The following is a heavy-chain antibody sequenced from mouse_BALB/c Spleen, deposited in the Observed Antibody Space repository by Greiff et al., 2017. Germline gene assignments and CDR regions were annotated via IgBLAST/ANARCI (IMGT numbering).Heavy chain of an antibody. V-gene: IGHV7-3*02. CDR2: IRNKANGYTT. J-gene: IGHJ4*01. Sequence: EVQGVESGGGLVQPGGSLRLSCATSGFTFTDYYMSWVRQPPGKALEWLGFIRNKANGYTTEYSASVKGRFIVSRDTSQSILYLQMNALRAEDTAIYYCVRDGGPYAMDYWGQGTSVTVSS. CDR1: GFTFTDYY. CDR3: VRDGGPYAMDY.